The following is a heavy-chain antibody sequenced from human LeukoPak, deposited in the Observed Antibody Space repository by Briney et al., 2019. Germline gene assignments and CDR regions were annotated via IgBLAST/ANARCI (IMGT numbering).Heavy chain of an antibody. V-gene: IGHV1-2*02. CDR1: GYTFIGYY. J-gene: IGHJ4*02. CDR3: ARDASPFDY. Sequence: ASVKVSCKASGYTFIGYYIHWVRQAPGQGLEWMGWINPNSGGTKYAQRFQGRVTMTRDTSISTAYMELRGLRSDDTAVYYCARDASPFDYWGQGTLVTVSS. CDR2: INPNSGGT.